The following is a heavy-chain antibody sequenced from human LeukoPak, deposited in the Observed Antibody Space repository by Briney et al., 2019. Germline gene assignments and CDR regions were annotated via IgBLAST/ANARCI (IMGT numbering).Heavy chain of an antibody. CDR1: GGSISDYH. D-gene: IGHD3-10*01. V-gene: IGHV4-4*07. J-gene: IGHJ5*02. CDR3: ARDQRVAPGSLFNWFDL. CDR2: VFASGSA. Sequence: SETLSLTCTVSGGSISDYHWAWIRRPAGKGLEWIGRVFASGSANYNVFLKSRVTMSVDTAKNQFSLNLTSVTAADTGMYYCARDQRVAPGSLFNWFDLWGQGTLVTVSS.